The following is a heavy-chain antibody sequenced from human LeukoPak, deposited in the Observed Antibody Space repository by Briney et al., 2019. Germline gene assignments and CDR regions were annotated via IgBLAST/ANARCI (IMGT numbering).Heavy chain of an antibody. D-gene: IGHD3-9*01. Sequence: PSETLSLTCTVSGGSISSYCWSWIRQPAGKGLEWIGRIYTSGSTNYNPSLKSRVTMSVDTSKNQFSLKLSSVTAADTAVYYCARDNYDILTGYLNMDVWGKGTTVTVSS. CDR3: ARDNYDILTGYLNMDV. V-gene: IGHV4-4*07. CDR1: GGSISSYC. J-gene: IGHJ6*03. CDR2: IYTSGST.